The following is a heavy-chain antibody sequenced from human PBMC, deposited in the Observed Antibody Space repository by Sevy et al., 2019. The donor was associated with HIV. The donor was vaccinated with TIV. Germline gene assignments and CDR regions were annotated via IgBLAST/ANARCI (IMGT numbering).Heavy chain of an antibody. V-gene: IGHV3-33*01. Sequence: GGSLRLSCAASGFTFSSYGMHWVRQAPGKGLEWVAVIWYDGSNKYYADSVKGRFTISRDKSKNTMYLQMNSLRAEDTAVYYCARVSVSGGWLGYYFDYWGQGTLVTVSS. CDR3: ARVSVSGGWLGYYFDY. CDR2: IWYDGSNK. CDR1: GFTFSSYG. D-gene: IGHD6-19*01. J-gene: IGHJ4*02.